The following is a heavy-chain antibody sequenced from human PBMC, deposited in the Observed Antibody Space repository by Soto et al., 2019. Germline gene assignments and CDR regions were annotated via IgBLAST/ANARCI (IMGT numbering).Heavy chain of an antibody. CDR3: ARHPDRIAQIGWFDP. V-gene: IGHV3-48*01. CDR2: ISSSSSTI. CDR1: GFTFSSYS. D-gene: IGHD6-13*01. J-gene: IGHJ5*02. Sequence: EVQLVESGGGLVQPGGSLRLSCAASGFTFSSYSMNWVRQAPGKGLEWVSYISSSSSTIYYADSVKGRFTISRDNAKNSLYLQMNSLRAEDTAVYYCARHPDRIAQIGWFDPWGQGTLVTASS.